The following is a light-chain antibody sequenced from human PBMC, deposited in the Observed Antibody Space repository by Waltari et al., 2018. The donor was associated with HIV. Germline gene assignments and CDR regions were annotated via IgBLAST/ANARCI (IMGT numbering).Light chain of an antibody. CDR2: GAS. J-gene: IGKJ5*01. Sequence: EKVMTQSPATLSVSPGERATLSCRASQSVSSNLAWYQQKPGQAPRLLIYGASTRATGIPARFSATGSGTEFSLTISSLQSEDFAVYYCQQYNNWPITFGQGTGLEIK. CDR1: QSVSSN. CDR3: QQYNNWPIT. V-gene: IGKV3-15*01.